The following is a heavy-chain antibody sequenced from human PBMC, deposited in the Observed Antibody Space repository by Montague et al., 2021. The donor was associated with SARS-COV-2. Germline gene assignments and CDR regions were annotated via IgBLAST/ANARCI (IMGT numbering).Heavy chain of an antibody. D-gene: IGHD2-2*01. Sequence: QSGAEVKKPGESLKISCEGSGYSFTSYWIAWVRQMPGKGLEWMGIIYPEDPDTRYSPSFQGHVTISADKSMNTAFLQWSSLRASDTAIYYCARQVHIYCSSTSCPFDYWGQGTLATVSS. CDR3: ARQVHIYCSSTSCPFDY. J-gene: IGHJ4*02. V-gene: IGHV5-51*01. CDR1: GYSFTSYW. CDR2: IYPEDPDT.